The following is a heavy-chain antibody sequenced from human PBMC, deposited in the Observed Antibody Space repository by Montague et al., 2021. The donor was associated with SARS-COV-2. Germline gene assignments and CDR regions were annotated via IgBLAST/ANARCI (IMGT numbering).Heavy chain of an antibody. D-gene: IGHD5-12*01. CDR2: ISWSSGRL. J-gene: IGHJ6*02. CDR3: AKGYFHSGYDRSWHYGMDV. CDR1: GFPFENYA. V-gene: IGHV3-9*01. Sequence: YRRLSFAASGFPFENYAMHWVRQAPGKGLEWVSGISWSSGRLDYASYVKGLFTISGDNAKNSLYLQMNSLRAEDTALYYCAKGYFHSGYDRSWHYGMDVWGQGTTVTVSS.